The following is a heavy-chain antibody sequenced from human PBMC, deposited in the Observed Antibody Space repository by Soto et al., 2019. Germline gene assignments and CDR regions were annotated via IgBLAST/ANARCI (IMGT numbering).Heavy chain of an antibody. CDR3: ARVGEMATIHYYYYGMDV. J-gene: IGHJ6*02. D-gene: IGHD5-12*01. CDR2: ISAYNANT. V-gene: IGHV1-18*01. Sequence: QVQLVQSGAEVKKPGASVKVSCKASGYTFTNYGISWVRQAPGQGLEWMGWISAYNANTYYAQTFQGRVTMTIETSTSTAYMELRRLRSDDTAVYYCARVGEMATIHYYYYGMDVWGQGTTVTVSS. CDR1: GYTFTNYG.